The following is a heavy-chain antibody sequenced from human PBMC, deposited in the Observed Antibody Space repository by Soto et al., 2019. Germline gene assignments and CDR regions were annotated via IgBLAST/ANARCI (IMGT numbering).Heavy chain of an antibody. CDR2: ISGSGDPT. CDR1: RLTFSNDA. D-gene: IGHD6-13*01. V-gene: IGHV3-23*01. Sequence: EVQVLESGGGLVQPGGSLRLSCVISRLTFSNDALNWFRQAPGKGLEWVSSISGSGDPTYYADSVKGRFTISRDNSKNALYLQMNRLRVEDTALYYCAKADYSYSWAPGYYCCQRTLVSVSS. CDR3: AKADYSYSWAPGYY. J-gene: IGHJ4*02.